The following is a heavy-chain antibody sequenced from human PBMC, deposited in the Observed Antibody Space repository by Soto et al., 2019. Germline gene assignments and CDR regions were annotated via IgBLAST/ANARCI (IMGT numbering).Heavy chain of an antibody. CDR2: IIPVIDTA. D-gene: IGHD7-27*01. J-gene: IGHJ3*02. CDR3: ARGSGADAFDI. CDR1: GGTFN. Sequence: SVKVSCKASGGTFNIRWVRLAPGQGLEWMGGIIPVIDTANYARKFQGRVVISADRATNIVYMEMMSLTLEDTAVYYCARGSGADAFDIWGQGTMVTVPS. V-gene: IGHV1-69*06.